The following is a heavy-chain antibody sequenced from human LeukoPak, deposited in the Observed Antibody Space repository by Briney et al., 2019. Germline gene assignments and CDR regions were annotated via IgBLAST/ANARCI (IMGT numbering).Heavy chain of an antibody. D-gene: IGHD6-6*01. V-gene: IGHV3-30-3*01. CDR3: VGQLVDPLLFDY. CDR2: ISYDGSNK. J-gene: IGHJ4*02. CDR1: GFTFSSYA. Sequence: PGRSLRLSCAASGFTFSSYAMHWVRQAPGKGLEWVAVISYDGSNKYYADSVKGRFTISRDNSKNTLYLQMNSLRAEDTAVYYCVGQLVDPLLFDYWGQGTLVTVSS.